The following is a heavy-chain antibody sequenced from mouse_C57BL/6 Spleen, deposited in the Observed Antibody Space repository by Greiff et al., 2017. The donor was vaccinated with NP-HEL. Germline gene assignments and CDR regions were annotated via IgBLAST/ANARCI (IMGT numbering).Heavy chain of an antibody. CDR3: AGSSPWFAY. V-gene: IGHV1-50*01. CDR2: IDPSDSYT. D-gene: IGHD1-1*01. CDR1: GYTFTSYW. Sequence: QVQLQQPGAELVKPGASVKLSCKASGYTFTSYWMQWVKQRPGQGLEWIGEIDPSDSYTNYNQKFKGKATLTVDTSSSTAYMQLSSLTSEDSAVYYCAGSSPWFAYWGQGTLVTVSA. J-gene: IGHJ3*01.